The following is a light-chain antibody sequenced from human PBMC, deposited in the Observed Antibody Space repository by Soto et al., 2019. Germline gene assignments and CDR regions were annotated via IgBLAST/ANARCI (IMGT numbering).Light chain of an antibody. Sequence: DIQMTQSPSTLSASVGDRVTITCRASQSISSWLAWYQQKPGRAPKLLLYQASSSEIGVPSRFSGSGSGTEFTLTISRLQPDDFATYYCNYYKESSTFGQGTRLEIK. CDR1: QSISSW. CDR3: NYYKESST. CDR2: QAS. V-gene: IGKV1-5*03. J-gene: IGKJ1*01.